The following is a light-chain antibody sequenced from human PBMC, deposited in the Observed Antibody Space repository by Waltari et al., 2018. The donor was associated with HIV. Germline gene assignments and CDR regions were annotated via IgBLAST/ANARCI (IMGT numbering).Light chain of an antibody. Sequence: SYELTQPPSLAVSPGRPASITCSGDALANQYAYWYQQKAGQAPVLIIYKDSERPSGIPERFSGSSSGTTVTLTISGVQAEDEADYYCQSTDSSGTYVVFGGGTKVTVL. CDR2: KDS. J-gene: IGLJ2*01. V-gene: IGLV3-25*03. CDR1: ALANQY. CDR3: QSTDSSGTYVV.